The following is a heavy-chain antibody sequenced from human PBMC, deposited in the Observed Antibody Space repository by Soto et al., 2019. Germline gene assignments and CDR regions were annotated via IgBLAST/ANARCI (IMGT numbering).Heavy chain of an antibody. J-gene: IGHJ6*02. D-gene: IGHD3-22*01. CDR2: ISAYNGNT. Sequence: ASVKVSCKASGYTFTSYGISWVRQAPGQGLEWTGWISAYNGNTNYAQKLQGRVTMTTDTSTSTAYMELRSLRYDDTAVYYCAREAGFLLPVPQYYYVMAVWGQGSTDTVSS. CDR1: GYTFTSYG. CDR3: AREAGFLLPVPQYYYVMAV. V-gene: IGHV1-18*01.